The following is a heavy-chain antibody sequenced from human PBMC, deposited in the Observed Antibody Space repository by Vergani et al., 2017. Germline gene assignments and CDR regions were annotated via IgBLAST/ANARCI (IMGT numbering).Heavy chain of an antibody. CDR2: ISSGSSYI. V-gene: IGHV3-21*01. CDR1: GFTFSSYS. CDR3: ARDYYDSSGRAVFDY. Sequence: EVQLVESGGGLVKPGGSLRLSCAASGFTFSSYSMNWVRQAPGKGLEWVSSISSGSSYIYYADSVKGRFTISRDNAKNSLYLQMNSLRAEDTAVYYCARDYYDSSGRAVFDYWGQGTLVTVSS. J-gene: IGHJ4*02. D-gene: IGHD3-22*01.